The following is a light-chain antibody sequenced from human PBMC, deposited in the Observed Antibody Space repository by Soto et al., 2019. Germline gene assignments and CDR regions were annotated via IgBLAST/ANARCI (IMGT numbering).Light chain of an antibody. CDR2: AAS. CDR3: QQSYSTPRA. J-gene: IGKJ4*01. V-gene: IGKV1-39*01. Sequence: QSPSSLSAXVGDXVTITCRASQSIXSXLNWYQQKPGNAPKLLIYAASSLQSGVPSRFSGSGSGTDFTLTISSLQPEDFATYYCQQSYSTPRAFGGGTKVEIK. CDR1: QSIXSX.